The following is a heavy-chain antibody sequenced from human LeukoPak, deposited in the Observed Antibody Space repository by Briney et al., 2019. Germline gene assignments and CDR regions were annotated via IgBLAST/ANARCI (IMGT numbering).Heavy chain of an antibody. D-gene: IGHD3-22*01. Sequence: GASVKVSCKASGYTFTDYYMHWVRQAPGQGLEWVGWINPKSGGTIYAQKFQGRVTMTRDTSISTAYMELSSLKSDDTAVYYCARDALYGDSRGASDYWGQGTLVTVSS. CDR2: INPKSGGT. CDR1: GYTFTDYY. J-gene: IGHJ4*02. CDR3: ARDALYGDSRGASDY. V-gene: IGHV1-2*02.